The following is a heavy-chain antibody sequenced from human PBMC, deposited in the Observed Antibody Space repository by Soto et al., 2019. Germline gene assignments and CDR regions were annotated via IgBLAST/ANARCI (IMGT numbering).Heavy chain of an antibody. D-gene: IGHD6-13*01. CDR3: AKDRSPYSSSWYGREPFDY. Sequence: GGSLILSCAASGFTFSSYAMSWVRQAPGKGLEWVSAISGSGGSTYYADSVKGRFTISRDNSKNTLYLQMNSLRAEDTAVYYCAKDRSPYSSSWYGREPFDYWGQGTLVTVSS. J-gene: IGHJ4*02. CDR2: ISGSGGST. CDR1: GFTFSSYA. V-gene: IGHV3-23*01.